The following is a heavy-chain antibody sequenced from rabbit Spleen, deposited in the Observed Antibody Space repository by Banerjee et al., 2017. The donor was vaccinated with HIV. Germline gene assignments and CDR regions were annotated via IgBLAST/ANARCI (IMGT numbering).Heavy chain of an antibody. CDR1: GVSLNDKDV. Sequence: EQLEESGGGLVKPEGSLTLTCKASGVSLNDKDVMCWVRQAPGKGLEWIACINIVTGKSVYASWAKGRFTCSKTSSTTVTLQRTSLTVADTATYFCAGRGSAYGYACGLWGQGSLVTVS. D-gene: IGHD6-1*01. V-gene: IGHV1S45*01. CDR3: AGRGSAYGYACGL. J-gene: IGHJ4*01. CDR2: INIVTGKS.